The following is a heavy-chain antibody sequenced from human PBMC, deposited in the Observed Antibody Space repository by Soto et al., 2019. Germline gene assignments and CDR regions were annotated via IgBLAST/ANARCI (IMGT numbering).Heavy chain of an antibody. J-gene: IGHJ6*04. Sequence: QVTLKASGPVLVKPTETLTLTCTVSGFSLSNARMGVSWIRQPPGKALELLAHIFSNDEKSYSTSLKSRLTISKDTSKSQVVLTMTNMDPVDTATYYCARISLVPYYYYGMDVWGEGTTVTVSS. D-gene: IGHD2-8*02. V-gene: IGHV2-26*01. CDR2: IFSNDEK. CDR1: GFSLSNARMG. CDR3: ARISLVPYYYYGMDV.